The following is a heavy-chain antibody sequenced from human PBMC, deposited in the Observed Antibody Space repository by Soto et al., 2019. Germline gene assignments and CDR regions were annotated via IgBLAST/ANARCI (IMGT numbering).Heavy chain of an antibody. J-gene: IGHJ4*02. CDR3: AKVGGYDSSGYSDY. V-gene: IGHV3-30*18. CDR2: ISYDGSNK. Sequence: SGGSLRLSCAASGFTFSSYGMHWVRQAPGKGLEWVAVISYDGSNKYYADSVKGRFTISRDNSKNTLYLQMNSLRAEDTAVYYCAKVGGYDSSGYSDYWGQGTLVTVSS. D-gene: IGHD3-22*01. CDR1: GFTFSSYG.